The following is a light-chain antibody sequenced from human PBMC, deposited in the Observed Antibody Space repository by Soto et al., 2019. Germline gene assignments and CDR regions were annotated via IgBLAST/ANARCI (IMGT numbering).Light chain of an antibody. Sequence: ESVLTHSPGTLSFXPXXXXTXXXMALQSVSSSYLAWYQQKPGQAPRLLIYGASSRATGIPDRFSGSGSGTDFTLTISRLEPEDFAVYYCQQYGSSPPITFGQGTRLEI. CDR3: QQYGSSPPIT. CDR1: QSVSSSY. J-gene: IGKJ5*01. V-gene: IGKV3-20*01. CDR2: GAS.